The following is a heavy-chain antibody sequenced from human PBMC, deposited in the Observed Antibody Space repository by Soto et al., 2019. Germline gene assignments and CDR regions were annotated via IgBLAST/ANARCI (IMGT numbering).Heavy chain of an antibody. Sequence: QVQLVQSGAEVKKPGSSVKVSCKASGGTFSSYAISWVRQAPGQGLEWMGGIIPIFGTANYAQKFQGRVTITADESTSTAYMELSSLRSEDTAVYYCASRRIAAAAHYYYGMDVWGQGTTVTVSS. CDR2: IIPIFGTA. J-gene: IGHJ6*02. V-gene: IGHV1-69*01. D-gene: IGHD6-13*01. CDR3: ASRRIAAAAHYYYGMDV. CDR1: GGTFSSYA.